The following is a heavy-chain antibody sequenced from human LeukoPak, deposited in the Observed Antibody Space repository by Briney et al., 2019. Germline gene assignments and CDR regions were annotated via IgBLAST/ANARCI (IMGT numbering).Heavy chain of an antibody. Sequence: GGSLRLSCAASGFTFSDYYMSWLRQAPGKGLEWVSYISNSGTIISYADSVKGRFTISRDNTKNSLYLQMNSLRAEDTAVYYCARDSYGDANFDSWGQGTLVTVSS. J-gene: IGHJ4*02. CDR3: ARDSYGDANFDS. D-gene: IGHD4-17*01. CDR1: GFTFSDYY. V-gene: IGHV3-11*01. CDR2: ISNSGTII.